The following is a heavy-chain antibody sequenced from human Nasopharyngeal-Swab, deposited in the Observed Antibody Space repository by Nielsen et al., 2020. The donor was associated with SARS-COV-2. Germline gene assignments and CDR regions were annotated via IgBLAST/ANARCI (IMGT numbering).Heavy chain of an antibody. CDR2: IYYSGST. CDR3: AGLLRQQPHHQFDP. D-gene: IGHD6-13*01. Sequence: PGKRLEWIGYIYYSGSTNYNPSLKSRVTISVDTSKNQFSLKLSSVTAADTAVYYCAGLLRQQPHHQFDPWGQGTLVTVSS. V-gene: IGHV4-59*13. J-gene: IGHJ5*02.